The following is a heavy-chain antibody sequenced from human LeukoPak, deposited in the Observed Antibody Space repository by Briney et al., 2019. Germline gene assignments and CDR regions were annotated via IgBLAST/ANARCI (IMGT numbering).Heavy chain of an antibody. CDR3: AKDQYSILDY. CDR2: ISGDGGST. V-gene: IGHV3-43*02. Sequence: GGSLRLSCAASGFTFDDYAMHWVRHAPGKGLEWVSLISGDGGSTYYADSVKGRFTISRDNSKNSLYLQMNSLRTEDTAFYYCAKDQYSILDYWGQGTLVTVSS. J-gene: IGHJ4*02. D-gene: IGHD5-12*01. CDR1: GFTFDDYA.